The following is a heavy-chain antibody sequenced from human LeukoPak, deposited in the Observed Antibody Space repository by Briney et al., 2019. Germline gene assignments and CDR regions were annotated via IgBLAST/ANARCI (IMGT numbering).Heavy chain of an antibody. D-gene: IGHD3/OR15-3a*01. Sequence: GGALRLSSAASLLTLSDYYVNWMAQAVGKGVEWCYYRMSRGSTINRADSVKSRFAISRDNAKNSLYLQLNSRRAEDTAVYYWARRRDFIDYWGQGTLVTVSS. V-gene: IGHV3-11*01. CDR1: LLTLSDYY. CDR2: RMSRGSTI. J-gene: IGHJ4*02. CDR3: ARRRDFIDY.